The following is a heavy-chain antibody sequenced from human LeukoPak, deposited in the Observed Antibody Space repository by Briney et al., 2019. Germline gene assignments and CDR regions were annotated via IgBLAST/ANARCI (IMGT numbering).Heavy chain of an antibody. CDR3: ARGDYGLYFFDS. J-gene: IGHJ4*02. CDR1: GGSISSSGYY. V-gene: IGHV4-31*03. D-gene: IGHD4-17*01. CDR2: IYYSRTT. Sequence: SQTLSLTCTVSGGSISSSGYYWSWIRQHPGKGLEWIGYIYYSRTTSYNPSLKSRATISVDTSNNQFSLKLSSVTAADTAVYYCARGDYGLYFFDSWGRGTLVTVSS.